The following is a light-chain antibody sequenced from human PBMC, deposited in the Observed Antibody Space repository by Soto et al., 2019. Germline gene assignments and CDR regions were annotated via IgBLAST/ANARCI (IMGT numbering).Light chain of an antibody. J-gene: IGLJ1*01. CDR2: EVS. V-gene: IGLV2-14*01. CDR1: SSDVGTYDF. Sequence: QSVLTQPASVSGSPGQSITISRTGTSSDVGTYDFVSWYQQHPGKAPKLLIYEVSNRPSGISDRFSGSKSDNTASLTISGLQAEDEADYYCSSSTTFTTLLFGTGTKLTVL. CDR3: SSSTTFTTLL.